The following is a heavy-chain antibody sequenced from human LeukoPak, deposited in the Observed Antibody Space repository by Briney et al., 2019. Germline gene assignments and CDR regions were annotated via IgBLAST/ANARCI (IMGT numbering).Heavy chain of an antibody. Sequence: SETLSLTCTVSGGSISSYSWSWIRQPPGKGLEWIGNIYHAGSTYYNPSLKGRVTISVDTSKNQFSLKLSSVTAADTAVYYCARAGSWKLNFDYWGQGTLVTVSS. CDR2: IYHAGST. V-gene: IGHV4-59*01. CDR3: ARAGSWKLNFDY. J-gene: IGHJ4*02. D-gene: IGHD6-13*01. CDR1: GGSISSYS.